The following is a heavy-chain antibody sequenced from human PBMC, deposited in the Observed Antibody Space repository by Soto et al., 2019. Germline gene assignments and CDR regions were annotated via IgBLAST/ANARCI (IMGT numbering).Heavy chain of an antibody. CDR2: INHSGST. V-gene: IGHV4-34*01. Sequence: PSETLSLTCAVYRGSFSDYSWSWIRQPPGRGLEWIGEINHSGSTNYNPSLKSRVTISVDTSKNQFSLKVNSVTAADTAVYYCAATNYAFDYWGLGTLDTVSS. D-gene: IGHD4-4*01. CDR1: RGSFSDYS. J-gene: IGHJ4*02. CDR3: AATNYAFDY.